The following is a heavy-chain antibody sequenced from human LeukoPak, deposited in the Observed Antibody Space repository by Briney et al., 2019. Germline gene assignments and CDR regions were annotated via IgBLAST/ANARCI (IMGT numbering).Heavy chain of an antibody. CDR3: ARDRRLEWESTQDAFDI. Sequence: GASVKVSCKASGYTFTSYGISWVRQAPGQGLEWMGWISAYNGNTNYAQKLQGRVTMTTDTSTSTAYMELRSLRSDDTAVYYCARDRRLEWESTQDAFDIWGQGTMVTVSS. J-gene: IGHJ3*02. V-gene: IGHV1-18*01. CDR1: GYTFTSYG. D-gene: IGHD1-26*01. CDR2: ISAYNGNT.